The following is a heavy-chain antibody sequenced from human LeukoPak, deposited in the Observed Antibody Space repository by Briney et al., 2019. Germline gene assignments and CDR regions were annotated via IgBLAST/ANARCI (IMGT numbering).Heavy chain of an antibody. Sequence: GESLKISCKGSGYSFTSYWIGWVRQMPGKGLEWMGIIYPGDSDTRYSPSFQGQVTISADKSISTSYLQWSSLKASDTAIYYCARRGGGRTGGFYFDYWGQGSLVTVSS. J-gene: IGHJ4*02. CDR1: GYSFTSYW. CDR3: ARRGGGRTGGFYFDY. CDR2: IYPGDSDT. V-gene: IGHV5-51*01. D-gene: IGHD2-15*01.